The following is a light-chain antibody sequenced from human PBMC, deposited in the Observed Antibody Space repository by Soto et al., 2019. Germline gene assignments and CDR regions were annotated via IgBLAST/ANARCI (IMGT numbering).Light chain of an antibody. V-gene: IGKV1-39*01. Sequence: DIQMTQSPSSLSASVGDRVTITCRASQSIGTSLNWYQQKTGRAPKLLIYAASTLQSGVPSRFSGSGSGTDFTLTIGSLQPEDFVSYSCQQAYSAPHTFGQGTNLEI. J-gene: IGKJ2*01. CDR1: QSIGTS. CDR2: AAS. CDR3: QQAYSAPHT.